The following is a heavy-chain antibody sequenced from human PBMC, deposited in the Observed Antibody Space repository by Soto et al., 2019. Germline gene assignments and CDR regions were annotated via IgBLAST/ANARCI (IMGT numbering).Heavy chain of an antibody. Sequence: SVKVSCKASGGTFSSYAISWVRQAPGQGLEWMGGIIPIFGTANYAQKFQGRVTITADESTSTAYMELSSLRSEDTAVYYCARTLAVAGRYYFDYWGQGTQVTVSS. V-gene: IGHV1-69*13. CDR3: ARTLAVAGRYYFDY. CDR2: IIPIFGTA. D-gene: IGHD6-19*01. J-gene: IGHJ4*02. CDR1: GGTFSSYA.